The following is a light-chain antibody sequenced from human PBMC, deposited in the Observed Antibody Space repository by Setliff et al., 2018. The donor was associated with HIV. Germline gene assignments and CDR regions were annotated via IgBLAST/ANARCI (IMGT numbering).Light chain of an antibody. Sequence: QSALTQPPSASGTPGQRVTISCSGSSSNIRTNTVHWYQHLPGTAPKLLIYSTNKRPSGVPDRFSGSKSGTSASLAISGLQSEDEADYYCAAWHDSLTGYVFGTGTKVHRP. CDR2: STN. CDR3: AAWHDSLTGYV. CDR1: SSNIRTNT. J-gene: IGLJ1*01. V-gene: IGLV1-44*01.